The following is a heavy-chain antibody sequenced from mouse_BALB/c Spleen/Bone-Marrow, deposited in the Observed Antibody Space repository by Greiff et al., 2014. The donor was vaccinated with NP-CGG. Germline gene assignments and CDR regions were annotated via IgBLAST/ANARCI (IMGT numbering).Heavy chain of an antibody. CDR2: ISYSGST. CDR1: GYSITSDYA. D-gene: IGHD2-2*01. V-gene: IGHV3-2*02. J-gene: IGHJ2*01. CDR3: ARYGYDGVDY. Sequence: DVQLQESGPGPVKPSQSLSLTCTVTGYSITSDYAWNWIRQFPGNKLEWMGYISYSGSTSYNPSLKSRISITRDTSKNQFFLQLNSVTNEDTATYYCARYGYDGVDYWGQGTTLTVSS.